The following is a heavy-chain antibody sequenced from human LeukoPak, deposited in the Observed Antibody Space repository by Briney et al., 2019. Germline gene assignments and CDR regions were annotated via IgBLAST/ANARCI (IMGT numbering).Heavy chain of an antibody. CDR3: ARERVPLVVVAATRAFDI. J-gene: IGHJ3*02. CDR1: GGSISSSSYY. D-gene: IGHD2-15*01. CDR2: IYYSGST. Sequence: SETLSLACTVSGGSISSSSYYWGWIRQPPGKGLEWIGSIYYSGSTYYNPSLKSRVTISVDTSKNQFSLKLSSVTAADTAVYYCARERVPLVVVAATRAFDIWGQGTMVTVSS. V-gene: IGHV4-39*07.